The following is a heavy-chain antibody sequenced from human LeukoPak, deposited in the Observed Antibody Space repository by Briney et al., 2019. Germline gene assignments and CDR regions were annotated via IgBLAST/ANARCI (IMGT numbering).Heavy chain of an antibody. V-gene: IGHV4-59*01. CDR3: AREGRGSGSYTFDY. D-gene: IGHD3-10*01. Sequence: PSETLSLTCTVSGGSISSYYWSWIRQPPGKGLEWSGYIYYSGSTNYNPSLKSRVTISVDTSKNQFSLKLSSVTAADTAVYYCAREGRGSGSYTFDYWGQGNLVTVSS. CDR1: GGSISSYY. CDR2: IYYSGST. J-gene: IGHJ4*02.